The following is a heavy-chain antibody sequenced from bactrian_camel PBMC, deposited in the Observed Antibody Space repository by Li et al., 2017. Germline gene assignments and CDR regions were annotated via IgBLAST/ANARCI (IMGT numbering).Heavy chain of an antibody. CDR1: GLTFSDYW. D-gene: IGHD6*01. CDR2: ISAGGGIT. J-gene: IGHJ6*01. V-gene: IGHV3S25*01. CDR3: VSDLGYGGSWFSPEGTFGY. Sequence: QLVESGGGLAQPGGSLRLSCGASGLTFSDYWMNWIRQAPGKGLEWVSVISAGGGITYYADSVKGRFTISRDNRKNTVYLQMNSLKPDDTAVYYCVSDLGYGGSWFSPEGTFGYWGQGTQVTVS.